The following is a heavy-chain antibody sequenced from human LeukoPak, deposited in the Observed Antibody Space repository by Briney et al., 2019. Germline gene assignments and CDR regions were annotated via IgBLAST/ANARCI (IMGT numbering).Heavy chain of an antibody. CDR2: ISGSGGST. CDR3: AKAEYSSNYGMDV. CDR1: GFTFSSYA. V-gene: IGHV3-23*01. D-gene: IGHD6-6*01. J-gene: IGHJ6*02. Sequence: GGSLRLSCAASGFTFSSYAMSWVRQAPGKGLEWVSAISGSGGSTYYADTVKGRFTISRDNSKNTLYLQMNSLRAEDTAVYYCAKAEYSSNYGMDVWGQGTTVTVSS.